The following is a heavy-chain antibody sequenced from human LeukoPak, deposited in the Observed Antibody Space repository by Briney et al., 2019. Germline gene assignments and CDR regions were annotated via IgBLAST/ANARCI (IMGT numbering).Heavy chain of an antibody. Sequence: ASVKVSCTASGYTFTSYAMNWVRQAPGQGLEWMGWINTNTGNPTYAQGFTGRFVFSLDTSVSTAYLQISSLKAEDTAVYYCARVRSSHNNLYYYYGMDVWGQGTTITVSS. D-gene: IGHD1-1*01. J-gene: IGHJ6*02. CDR1: GYTFTSYA. CDR3: ARVRSSHNNLYYYYGMDV. CDR2: INTNTGNP. V-gene: IGHV7-4-1*02.